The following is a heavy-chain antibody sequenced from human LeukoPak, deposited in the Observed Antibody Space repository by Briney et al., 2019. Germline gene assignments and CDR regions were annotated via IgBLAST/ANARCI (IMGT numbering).Heavy chain of an antibody. CDR3: AKAILGVFRGCDS. V-gene: IGHV3-23*01. J-gene: IGHJ4*02. D-gene: IGHD3-3*01. Sequence: GGSLRLSCAASGFTFGSYAMSWVRQAPGKGLEWVSAIRGTGGSTYYADCVKGRFTISRDNSKHTVDVQMNSLRAEDTAVYYCAKAILGVFRGCDSWGQGTLVTVSS. CDR2: IRGTGGST. CDR1: GFTFGSYA.